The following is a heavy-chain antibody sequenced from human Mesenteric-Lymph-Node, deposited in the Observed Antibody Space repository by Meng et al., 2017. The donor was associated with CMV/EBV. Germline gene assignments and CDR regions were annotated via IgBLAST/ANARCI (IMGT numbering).Heavy chain of an antibody. Sequence: GESLKISCAASGFTVSSNYMSWVRQAPGKGLEWVSVIYSGGSTYYADSVKGRFTISRDNSKNTLYLQMNSLRAEDTAVYYCARWSPTRYFDYWGQGTLVTVSS. CDR1: GFTVSSNY. V-gene: IGHV3-53*01. J-gene: IGHJ4*02. CDR3: ARWSPTRYFDY. CDR2: IYSGGST. D-gene: IGHD2-2*01.